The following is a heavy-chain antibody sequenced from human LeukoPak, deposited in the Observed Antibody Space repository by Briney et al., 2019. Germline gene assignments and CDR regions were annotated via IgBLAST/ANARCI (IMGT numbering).Heavy chain of an antibody. CDR1: GFTFSSYG. V-gene: IGHV3-30*18. Sequence: PGGSLRLSCAASGFTFSSYGMHWVRQAPEKGLEGVAMISNEGSSTYDADPVKGRFTISRDNAKNSLYLQMNSLRVEDTAFYYCAKDNRRHYTSGPNPDSLHWGQGALVTVSS. D-gene: IGHD6-19*01. CDR2: ISNEGSST. J-gene: IGHJ4*02. CDR3: AKDNRRHYTSGPNPDSLH.